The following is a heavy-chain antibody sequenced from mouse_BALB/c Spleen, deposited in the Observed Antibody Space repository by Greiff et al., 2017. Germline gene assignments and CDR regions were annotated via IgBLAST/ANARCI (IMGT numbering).Heavy chain of an antibody. CDR3: ARWYYGSSYGAMDY. CDR1: GYTFTSYV. D-gene: IGHD1-1*01. Sequence: EVHLVESGPELVKPGASVKMSCKASGYTFTSYVMHWVKQKPGQGLEWIGYINPYNDGTKYNEKFKGKATLTSDKSSSTAYMELSSLTSEDSAVYYCARWYYGSSYGAMDYWGQGTSVTVSS. V-gene: IGHV1-14*01. CDR2: INPYNDGT. J-gene: IGHJ4*01.